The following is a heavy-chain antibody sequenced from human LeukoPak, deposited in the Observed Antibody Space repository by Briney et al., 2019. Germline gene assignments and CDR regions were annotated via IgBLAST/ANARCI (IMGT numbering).Heavy chain of an antibody. V-gene: IGHV1-18*01. D-gene: IGHD3-22*01. CDR1: GYTFTSYG. CDR2: ISAYNGNT. CDR3: ARVGRFYDSSGETIYFDY. J-gene: IGHJ4*02. Sequence: ASVKVSCKASGYTFTSYGISWVRQAPGQGLEWMGWISAYNGNTNYAQTLQGRVTMTTDTSTSTAYMELRSLRSDDTVVYYCARVGRFYDSSGETIYFDYWGQGTLVTVSS.